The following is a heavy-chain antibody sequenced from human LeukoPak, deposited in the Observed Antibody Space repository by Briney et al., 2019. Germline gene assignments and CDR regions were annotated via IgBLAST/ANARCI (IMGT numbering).Heavy chain of an antibody. Sequence: GGSLRLSCAASGFTFSTYSMNWVRQAPGRGLEWVSSISSSSSYIYYADSVKGRFTISRDNAKNSLYLQMHSLRAEDMAIYYCARDSSSFYYFDYWGQGTLVTVSS. V-gene: IGHV3-21*01. D-gene: IGHD6-13*01. CDR3: ARDSSSFYYFDY. CDR1: GFTFSTYS. CDR2: ISSSSSYI. J-gene: IGHJ4*02.